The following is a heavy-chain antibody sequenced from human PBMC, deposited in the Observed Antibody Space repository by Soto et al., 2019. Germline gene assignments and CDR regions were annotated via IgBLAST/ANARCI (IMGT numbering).Heavy chain of an antibody. V-gene: IGHV3-23*01. CDR2: ISGSGGST. CDR1: GFTFSSNA. D-gene: IGHD6-6*01. CDR3: AKVRRAARPHGY. J-gene: IGHJ4*02. Sequence: VGSLRLSCAASGFTFSSNAMNWVRPAPGKGLEWVSAISGSGGSTYYADSVKGWFTISRDNSKKTLYLQMNSLRAEDTAVYYCAKVRRAARPHGYWGQGTLVTVAS.